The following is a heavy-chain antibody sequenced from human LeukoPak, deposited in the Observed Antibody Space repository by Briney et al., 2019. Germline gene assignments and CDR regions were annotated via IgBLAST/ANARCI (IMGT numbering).Heavy chain of an antibody. CDR1: EFTFSSFA. CDR2: IKQDGSEK. CDR3: ASAFLDDFWSGHF. J-gene: IGHJ4*02. D-gene: IGHD3-3*01. Sequence: GGSLRLSCAASEFTFSSFAMSWVRQAPGKGLEWVANIKQDGSEKYYVGSVKGRFTVSKDNAKKSLYLQMNSLRAEDTAVYYCASAFLDDFWSGHFWGQGTPVTVSS. V-gene: IGHV3-7*01.